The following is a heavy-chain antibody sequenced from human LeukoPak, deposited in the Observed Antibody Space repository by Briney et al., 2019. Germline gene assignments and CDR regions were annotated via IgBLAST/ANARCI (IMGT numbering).Heavy chain of an antibody. CDR2: ISAYNGNT. J-gene: IGHJ4*02. D-gene: IGHD5-12*01. V-gene: IGHV1-18*01. CDR3: ARASIVATIYYFDY. CDR1: GYTFTSYG. Sequence: ASVKVSCKASGYTFTSYGISWVRQAPGQGLEWMGWISAYNGNTSYAQKLQGRVTMTTDTSTSTAYMELRSLRSDDTAVYYCARASIVATIYYFDYWGQGTLVTVSS.